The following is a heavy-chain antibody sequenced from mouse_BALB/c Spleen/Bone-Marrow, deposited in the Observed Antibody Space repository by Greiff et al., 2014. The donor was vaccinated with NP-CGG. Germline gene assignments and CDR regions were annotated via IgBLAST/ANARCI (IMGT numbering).Heavy chain of an antibody. Sequence: EVQLVESGPELVKPGASVKISCKASGYSFTGYFMNWVMQSHGKSLERIGRINPYNDDTFYNQKFKGKATLTVDKSSSTAHMELRSLASEDSAVYYCARSGYYGSSYFDYWGQGTTLTVSS. CDR2: INPYNDDT. D-gene: IGHD1-1*01. J-gene: IGHJ2*01. CDR1: GYSFTGYF. CDR3: ARSGYYGSSYFDY. V-gene: IGHV1-20*02.